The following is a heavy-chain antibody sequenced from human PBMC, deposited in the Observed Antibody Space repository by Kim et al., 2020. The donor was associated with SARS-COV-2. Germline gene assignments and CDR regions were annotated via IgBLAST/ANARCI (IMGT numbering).Heavy chain of an antibody. Sequence: GGSLRLSCAASGFTFDHYAMHWVRQAPGKGLEWVAFVSYDGSRKFYADSVKGRFTISRDNSKNTLSLQMNSLRAEDTAVYYCVKDLESPTWYNWNYRNSAVDYWGQGTLVTVSS. J-gene: IGHJ4*02. CDR3: VKDLESPTWYNWNYRNSAVDY. V-gene: IGHV3-30*18. CDR2: VSYDGSRK. CDR1: GFTFDHYA. D-gene: IGHD1-7*01.